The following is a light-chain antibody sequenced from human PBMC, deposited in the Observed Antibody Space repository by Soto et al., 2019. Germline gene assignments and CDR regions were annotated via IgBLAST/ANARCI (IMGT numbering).Light chain of an antibody. CDR3: QQYSSFSRT. J-gene: IGKJ1*01. V-gene: IGKV1-5*01. Sequence: DIQMTQSPSTLSASVGDRATITCRASQSISSWLAWYQQKPGKAPKLLIFDASSLESGTPSRFSGRRSGTQFTLTINGLQPDDFATYYCQQYSSFSRTFGQGTKVDIK. CDR2: DAS. CDR1: QSISSW.